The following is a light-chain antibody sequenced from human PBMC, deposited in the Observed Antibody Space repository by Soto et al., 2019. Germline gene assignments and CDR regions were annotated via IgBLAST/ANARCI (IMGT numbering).Light chain of an antibody. CDR2: DAS. J-gene: IGKJ4*01. CDR1: QSISSW. V-gene: IGKV1-5*01. Sequence: DIQMTQSPSTLSASVGDRVTITCWASQSISSWLAWYQQKPGKAPKLLIYDASSLESGVPSRFSGSGSGTEFTLTISSLQPDDFATYYCQQYNSYSLALTFGGGTKVDIK. CDR3: QQYNSYSLALT.